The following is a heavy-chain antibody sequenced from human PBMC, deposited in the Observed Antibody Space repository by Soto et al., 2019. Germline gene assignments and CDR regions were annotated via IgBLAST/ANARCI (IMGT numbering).Heavy chain of an antibody. CDR1: GFTFSSYA. V-gene: IGHV3-48*02. CDR2: ISKSGDSM. D-gene: IGHD2-21*02. Sequence: EVQLVESGGGLVQPGGSLRVSCAASGFTFSSYAMNWVRQTPGKGLEWVSHISKSGDSMYYADSVKGRFTISRYNAERSHQLQMNGLIDEDAAVYYCGRKVYTVVTPFDYWGQGSVVTLSS. J-gene: IGHJ4*02. CDR3: GRKVYTVVTPFDY.